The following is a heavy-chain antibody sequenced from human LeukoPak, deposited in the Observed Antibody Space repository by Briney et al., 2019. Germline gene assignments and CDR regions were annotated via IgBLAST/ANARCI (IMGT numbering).Heavy chain of an antibody. CDR2: IYHSGST. CDR3: ARELVALRFLEWLSRFDY. CDR1: GYSISSGYY. D-gene: IGHD3-3*01. J-gene: IGHJ4*02. Sequence: SETLSLTCTVSGYSISSGYYWGWIRQPPGKGLEWIGSIYHSGSTYYNPSLKGRVTISVDTSKNQFSLKLSSVTAADTAVYYCARELVALRFLEWLSRFDYWGQGTLVTVSS. V-gene: IGHV4-38-2*02.